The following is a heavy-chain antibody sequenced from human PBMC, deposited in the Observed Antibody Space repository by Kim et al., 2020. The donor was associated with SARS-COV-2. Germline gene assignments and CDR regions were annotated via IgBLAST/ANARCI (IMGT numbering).Heavy chain of an antibody. CDR3: AKEGVLWFGELLFWFDP. V-gene: IGHV3-23*01. Sequence: GGSLRLSCAASGFTFSSYAMSWVRQAPGKGLEWVSAISGSGGSTYYADSVKGRFTISRDNSKNTLYLQMNSLRAEDTAVYYCAKEGVLWFGELLFWFDPWGQGTLVTVSS. CDR1: GFTFSSYA. J-gene: IGHJ5*02. CDR2: ISGSGGST. D-gene: IGHD3-10*01.